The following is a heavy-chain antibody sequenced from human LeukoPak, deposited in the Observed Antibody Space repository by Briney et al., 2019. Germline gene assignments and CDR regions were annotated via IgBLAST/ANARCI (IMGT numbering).Heavy chain of an antibody. CDR3: AHTTTQLWSPRGWFDP. D-gene: IGHD5-18*01. CDR2: IYWEEDK. Sequence: SGPTLVNPTQTLTLTCTFSGFSLSTSGVGVGWIRQPPGKALEWLAPIYWEEDKRYSPSLKSRLTITNATSKNQVVLTMTNMHPVDTATYYCAHTTTQLWSPRGWFDPWGPGTLVTVSS. CDR1: GFSLSTSGVG. V-gene: IGHV2-5*02. J-gene: IGHJ5*02.